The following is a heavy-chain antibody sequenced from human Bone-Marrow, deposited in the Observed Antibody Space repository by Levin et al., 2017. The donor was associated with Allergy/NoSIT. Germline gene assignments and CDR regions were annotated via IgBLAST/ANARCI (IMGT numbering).Heavy chain of an antibody. CDR2: IYSNGDI. V-gene: IGHV3-66*01. Sequence: SCAASGVTVSNNYMTWVRQPPGKGLELVSLIYSNGDIHYADSVKGRFIISRDSSKNTVYLQMNSLRAEDTAVYFCARANYDVLTGYDYWGQGTLVTVSS. J-gene: IGHJ4*02. CDR1: GVTVSNNY. D-gene: IGHD3-9*01. CDR3: ARANYDVLTGYDY.